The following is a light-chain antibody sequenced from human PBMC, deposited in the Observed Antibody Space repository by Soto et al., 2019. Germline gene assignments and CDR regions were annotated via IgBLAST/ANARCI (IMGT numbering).Light chain of an antibody. Sequence: VLTQSPGTLSLSPGERATLSCRASQSVSSTYLAWYQQKPGQAPRLLIYGASSRATGIPDRFSGSGSGTDFTLTISRLEPEDFAVYFCQRYGSSPLITFGQGTRLEIK. CDR2: GAS. J-gene: IGKJ5*01. CDR1: QSVSSTY. V-gene: IGKV3-20*01. CDR3: QRYGSSPLIT.